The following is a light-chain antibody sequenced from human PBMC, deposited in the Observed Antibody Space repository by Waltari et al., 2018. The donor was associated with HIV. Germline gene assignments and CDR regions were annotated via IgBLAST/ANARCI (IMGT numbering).Light chain of an antibody. CDR1: SGHSTYA. CDR3: QTWDTGPWV. Sequence: QLILTQSPSASASLGASVKLTCTLSSGHSTYAIAWLPHQPEKGPRFLMKLNNEGSHTRGDGIPDRFSGSSSGAERYLTISSLQSEDEADYYCQTWDTGPWVFGGGTKLTVL. V-gene: IGLV4-69*01. CDR2: LNNEGSH. J-gene: IGLJ3*02.